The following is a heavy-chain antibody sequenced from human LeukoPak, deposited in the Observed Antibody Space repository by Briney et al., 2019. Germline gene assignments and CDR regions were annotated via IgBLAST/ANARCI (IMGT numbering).Heavy chain of an antibody. D-gene: IGHD3-3*01. CDR2: SYSGGST. Sequence: GGSLILSCAASGFPVSSNYMSWARPAPGKGLEWVSVSYSGGSTYYADSVKGRFTISRDNSKNTLYLQMNSLRAEDTAVYYCARASYTNDFWSGYYDFDYWGQGTLVTVSS. V-gene: IGHV3-66*02. CDR1: GFPVSSNY. J-gene: IGHJ4*02. CDR3: ARASYTNDFWSGYYDFDY.